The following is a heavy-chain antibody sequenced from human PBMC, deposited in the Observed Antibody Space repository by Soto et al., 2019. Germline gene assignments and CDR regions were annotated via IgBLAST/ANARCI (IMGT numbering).Heavy chain of an antibody. CDR2: IYDSGNT. CDR3: PRGQGAAAGHSMFDD. D-gene: IGHD6-13*01. CDR1: GGSISGTTYS. V-gene: IGHV4-30-2*01. Sequence: SETLSLTCAVSGGSISGTTYSWSWIRQPPGKGLEWIGYIYDSGNTYYNPSLKSQFSISVDRSKNKFSLKLSSVTSAHPAVYYCPRGQGAAAGHSMFDDWGQGAQVSVSS. J-gene: IGHJ4*02.